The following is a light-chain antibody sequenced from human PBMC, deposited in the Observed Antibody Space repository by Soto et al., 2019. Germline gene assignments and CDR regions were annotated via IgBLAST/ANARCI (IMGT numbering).Light chain of an antibody. J-gene: IGKJ3*01. CDR2: AAS. Sequence: DIQMTQSPSSLSASVGDRVTITCRASQSISAYLNWYQQKPGKAPNLLISAASSLQSGVPSRFSGSGSGTDFTLTISSLQPEDFATYYCQQSYITPLTFGPWTKVEIK. V-gene: IGKV1-39*01. CDR3: QQSYITPLT. CDR1: QSISAY.